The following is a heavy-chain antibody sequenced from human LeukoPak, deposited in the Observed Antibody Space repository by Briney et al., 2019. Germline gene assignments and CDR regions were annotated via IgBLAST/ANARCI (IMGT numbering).Heavy chain of an antibody. V-gene: IGHV4-38-2*02. J-gene: IGHJ4*02. CDR3: ARAVVFWSGYTDY. Sequence: PSETLSLTCTVSGYSISSGYYWGWIRQPPGKGLEWIGSIYHSGSTYYNPSLKSRVTISVDTSKNQFSLKLSSVTAADTAVYYCARAVVFWSGYTDYWGQGTLVTVSS. CDR1: GYSISSGYY. CDR2: IYHSGST. D-gene: IGHD3-3*01.